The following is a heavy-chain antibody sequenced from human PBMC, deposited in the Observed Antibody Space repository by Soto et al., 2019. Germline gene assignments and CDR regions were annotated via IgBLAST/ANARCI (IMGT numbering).Heavy chain of an antibody. Sequence: ALRLSCAASGFTFSSYGMHWVRQAPGKGLEWVAVISYDGSNKYYADSVKGRFTISRDNSKNTLYLQMNSLRAEDTAVYYCAKDFGSGIAVAGVYYYYYGMDVWGQGTTVTVSS. D-gene: IGHD6-19*01. CDR1: GFTFSSYG. J-gene: IGHJ6*02. CDR3: AKDFGSGIAVAGVYYYYYGMDV. CDR2: ISYDGSNK. V-gene: IGHV3-30*18.